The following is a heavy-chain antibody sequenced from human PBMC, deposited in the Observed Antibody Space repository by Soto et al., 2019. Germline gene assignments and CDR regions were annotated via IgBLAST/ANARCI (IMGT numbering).Heavy chain of an antibody. CDR1: GYTFTGYY. CDR2: INPNSGGT. Sequence: ASVKVSCKASGYTFTGYYMHWVRQAPGQGLEWMGWINPNSGGTNYAQKFQGWVTMTRDTSISTAYMELSRLRSDDTAVYYCAREGGGAVAGTDGYYYYGMDVWGQGTTVTVSS. D-gene: IGHD6-19*01. J-gene: IGHJ6*02. V-gene: IGHV1-2*04. CDR3: AREGGGAVAGTDGYYYYGMDV.